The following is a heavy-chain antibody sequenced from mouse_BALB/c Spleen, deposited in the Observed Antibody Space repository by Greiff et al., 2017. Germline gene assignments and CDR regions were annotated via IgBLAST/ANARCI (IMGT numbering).Heavy chain of an antibody. CDR1: GFSLTSYG. D-gene: IGHD2-10*01. J-gene: IGHJ4*01. CDR2: IWRGGST. V-gene: IGHV2-5-1*01. CDR3: AIAYYGNYGYAMDY. Sequence: VQLQQSGPSLVQPSQSLSITCTVSGFSLTSYGVHWVRQSPGKGLEWLGVIWRGGSTDYNAAFMSRLSITKDNSKSQVFFKMNSLQADDTAIYYCAIAYYGNYGYAMDYWGQGTSVTVSS.